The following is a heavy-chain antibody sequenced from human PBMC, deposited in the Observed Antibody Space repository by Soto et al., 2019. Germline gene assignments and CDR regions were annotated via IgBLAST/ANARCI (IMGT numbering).Heavy chain of an antibody. J-gene: IGHJ4*02. CDR1: GDSITSDNW. D-gene: IGHD6-13*01. V-gene: IGHV4-4*02. CDR2: IYHSGST. CDR3: ARGETQQQRDY. Sequence: SETLSLTCAVSGDSITSDNWWSWIRQPPGKGLQWIGEIYHSGSTKYNPSLKSRVIISVDKSKNQFSLKLSSVTAADTAVYYCARGETQQQRDYWGQGTLVTVS.